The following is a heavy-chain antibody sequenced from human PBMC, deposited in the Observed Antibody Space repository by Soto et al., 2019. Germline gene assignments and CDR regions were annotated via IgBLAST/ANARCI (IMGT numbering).Heavy chain of an antibody. Sequence: SETLSLTCAVSCGSISSSNWWSWVRQPPGKGLEWIGEIYHSGSTNYNPSLKSRVTISVDKSKNQFSLKLSPVTAADTAVYYCASRPYSSSWYLTYYFDYWGQGALVTVSS. J-gene: IGHJ4*02. CDR3: ASRPYSSSWYLTYYFDY. D-gene: IGHD6-13*01. V-gene: IGHV4-4*02. CDR1: CGSISSSNW. CDR2: IYHSGST.